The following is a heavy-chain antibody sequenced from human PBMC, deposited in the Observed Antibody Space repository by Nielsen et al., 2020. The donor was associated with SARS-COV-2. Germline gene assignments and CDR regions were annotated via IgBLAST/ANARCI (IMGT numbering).Heavy chain of an antibody. J-gene: IGHJ6*01. CDR3: ARDIYRDSSGYYY. CDR2: ISYDGDSK. CDR1: GFTFSSYA. V-gene: IGHV3-30-3*01. D-gene: IGHD3-22*01. Sequence: SCAASGFTFSSYALPWVRQAPGMGLEWVAIISYDGDSKYYADHVKVRFIISRDSSTNTLSLQMPRMRAEDTAGYFCARDIYRDSSGYYY.